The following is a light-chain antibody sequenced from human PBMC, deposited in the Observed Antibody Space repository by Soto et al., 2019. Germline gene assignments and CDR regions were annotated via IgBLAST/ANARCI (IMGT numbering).Light chain of an antibody. Sequence: DSQMTQSPSTLSASVGDRVTITCRASQSISSWLAWYQQKPGKAPKLLIYKASSLESGVPSRFSGSGSGTECTLTISSLQPDDFATYYCQQYNSYPWTFGQGTKVEIK. CDR2: KAS. J-gene: IGKJ1*01. V-gene: IGKV1-5*03. CDR3: QQYNSYPWT. CDR1: QSISSW.